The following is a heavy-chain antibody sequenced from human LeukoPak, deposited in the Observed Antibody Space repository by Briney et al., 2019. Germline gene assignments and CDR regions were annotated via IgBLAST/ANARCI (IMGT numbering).Heavy chain of an antibody. J-gene: IGHJ4*02. D-gene: IGHD5-24*01. CDR3: AKSRGWLQIWDH. CDR2: IRGSGGST. CDR1: GFTFSSYA. Sequence: GGSLRLPCAASGFTFSSYAMSWVRQAPGKGLEWVSTIRGSGGSTYSADSVKGRFTISRDNSKNTLYLQMNSLRAEDTAVYYCAKSRGWLQIWDHWGQGTLVTVSS. V-gene: IGHV3-23*01.